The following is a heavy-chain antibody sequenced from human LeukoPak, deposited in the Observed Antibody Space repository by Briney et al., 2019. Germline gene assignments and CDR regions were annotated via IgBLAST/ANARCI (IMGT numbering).Heavy chain of an antibody. CDR2: IIPIFGTA. Sequence: ASVKVSCTASGGTFSSYAISWVRQAPGQGLEWMGGIIPIFGTANYAQKFQGRVTITTDESTSTAYMELSSLRSEDTAVYYCARSREWLSPGLLWGQGTLVTVSS. J-gene: IGHJ4*02. CDR3: ARSREWLSPGLL. CDR1: GGTFSSYA. D-gene: IGHD3-3*01. V-gene: IGHV1-69*05.